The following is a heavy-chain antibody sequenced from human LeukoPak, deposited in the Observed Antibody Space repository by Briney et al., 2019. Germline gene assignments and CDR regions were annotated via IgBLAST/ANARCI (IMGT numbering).Heavy chain of an antibody. CDR1: GYTFTSYG. CDR2: ISAYNGNT. Sequence: GASVKVSCKASGYTFTSYGISWVRQAPGQGLEWMGWISAYNGNTNYAQKLQGRVTMTTDTSTSTAYMELRSLRSEDTAVYYCARDRRYYDFWSGYFDYWGQGTLVTVSS. J-gene: IGHJ4*02. V-gene: IGHV1-18*01. CDR3: ARDRRYYDFWSGYFDY. D-gene: IGHD3-3*01.